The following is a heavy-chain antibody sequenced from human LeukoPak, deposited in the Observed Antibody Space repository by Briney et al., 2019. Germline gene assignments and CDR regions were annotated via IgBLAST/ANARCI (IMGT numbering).Heavy chain of an antibody. CDR3: ASPLRGYCSSTSCYSL. D-gene: IGHD2-2*01. CDR1: GFTFSSYG. J-gene: IGHJ4*02. Sequence: GGSLRLTCAASGFTFSSYGMHWVRQAPGKGLEWVAVISYDGSNKYYADSVKGRFTISRDNSKNTLYPQMNSLRAEDTAVYYCASPLRGYCSSTSCYSLWGQGTLVTVSS. CDR2: ISYDGSNK. V-gene: IGHV3-30*03.